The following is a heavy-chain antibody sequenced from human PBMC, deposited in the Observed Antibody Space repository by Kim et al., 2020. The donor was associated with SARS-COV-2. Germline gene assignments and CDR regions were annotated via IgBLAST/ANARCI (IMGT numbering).Heavy chain of an antibody. CDR3: AREWYYYDSSGYYQGFDY. CDR1: GYTFTSYG. V-gene: IGHV1-18*04. J-gene: IGHJ4*02. D-gene: IGHD3-22*01. CDR2: ISAYNGNT. Sequence: ASVKVSCKASGYTFTSYGISWVRQAPGQGLEWMGWISAYNGNTNYAQKLQGRVTMTTDTSTSTAYMELRSLRSDDTAVYYCAREWYYYDSSGYYQGFDYWGQGTLVTVSS.